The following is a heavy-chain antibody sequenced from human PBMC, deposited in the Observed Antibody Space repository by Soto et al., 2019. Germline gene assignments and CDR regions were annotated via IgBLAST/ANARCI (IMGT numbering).Heavy chain of an antibody. V-gene: IGHV1-18*04. Sequence: ASVTVSCKASGYTFTSYGISWVRQAPGQGLEWMGWISAYNGNTNYAQKLQGRVTMTTDTSTSTAYMELRSLRSDDTAVYYCARDLRGPAMVSSFDYWGQGTLVTVSS. CDR3: ARDLRGPAMVSSFDY. CDR1: GYTFTSYG. J-gene: IGHJ4*02. CDR2: ISAYNGNT. D-gene: IGHD5-18*01.